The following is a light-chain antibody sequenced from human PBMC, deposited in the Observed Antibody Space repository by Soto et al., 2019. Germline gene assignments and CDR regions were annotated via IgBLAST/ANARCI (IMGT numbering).Light chain of an antibody. CDR3: AAWDDSLSGPV. J-gene: IGLJ1*01. V-gene: IGLV1-47*01. CDR1: SSNIGSNY. CDR2: RNN. Sequence: QSVLTQPPSASGTPGQRVTISCSGSSSNIGSNYVYWYQQLPGTAPKLLIYRNNQRPSGVPDRFSGSKSGTSASLAISGPRSEDEADYYCAAWDDSLSGPVFGTGTKLTV.